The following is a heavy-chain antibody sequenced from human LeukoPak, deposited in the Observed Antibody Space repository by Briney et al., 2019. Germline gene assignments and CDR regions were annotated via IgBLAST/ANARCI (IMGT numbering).Heavy chain of an antibody. J-gene: IGHJ4*02. D-gene: IGHD3-22*01. Sequence: PGGSLRLSCVASGFTFNNYGMHWVRQAPGKGLEWLALIWYDGSNKYYADSVKGRFTISRDNSTNTFYLQMSSLRAEDTAVYYCARARNNYDSSGFSALDYWGQGTLVTVSS. V-gene: IGHV3-33*01. CDR1: GFTFNNYG. CDR2: IWYDGSNK. CDR3: ARARNNYDSSGFSALDY.